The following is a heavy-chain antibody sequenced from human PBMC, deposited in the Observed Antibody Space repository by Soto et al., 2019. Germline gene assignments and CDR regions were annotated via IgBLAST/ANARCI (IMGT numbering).Heavy chain of an antibody. Sequence: QLQLQESGPRLVRPSETLSLTCTVSGASVNTDNYWGWVRQTPGKGLEWIGGVHYTGSTYYSSTLKSRVTISMDTAKNQLSLNLRSVTAADTAMYYCLKHELWFVRLTWGQGTLVTVSS. CDR1: GASVNTDNY. CDR2: VHYTGST. J-gene: IGHJ5*02. CDR3: LKHELWFVRLT. V-gene: IGHV4-39*01. D-gene: IGHD5-18*01.